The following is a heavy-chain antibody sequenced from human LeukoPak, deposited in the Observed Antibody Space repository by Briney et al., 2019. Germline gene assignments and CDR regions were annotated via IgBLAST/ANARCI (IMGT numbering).Heavy chain of an antibody. Sequence: ASVKVSCKASGYTFTGYHMHWVRQAPGQGLEWMGWINPNSGGTNYAQKFQGRVTMTRDTSISTAYMELSRLRSDDTAVYYCARGAGATRSFYYYGMDVWGQGTTVTVSS. V-gene: IGHV1-2*02. CDR3: ARGAGATRSFYYYGMDV. CDR1: GYTFTGYH. J-gene: IGHJ6*02. CDR2: INPNSGGT. D-gene: IGHD1-26*01.